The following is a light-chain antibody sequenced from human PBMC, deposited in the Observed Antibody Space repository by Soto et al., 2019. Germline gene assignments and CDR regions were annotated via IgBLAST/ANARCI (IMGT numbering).Light chain of an antibody. Sequence: DIQMTQSPSSLSASVGDRVTITCRASQGISNYLAWFQQKPGKVPKLLIYAASALQSGVPSRFSGSGSGTDFTLTISGLQPEDVATYYCQKYNTAPLTLGGGTKVDIK. J-gene: IGKJ4*01. CDR1: QGISNY. CDR2: AAS. CDR3: QKYNTAPLT. V-gene: IGKV1-27*01.